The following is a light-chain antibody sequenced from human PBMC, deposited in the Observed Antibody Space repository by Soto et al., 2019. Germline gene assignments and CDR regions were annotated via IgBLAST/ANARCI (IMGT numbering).Light chain of an antibody. CDR1: QSISSW. CDR3: QQYNSYPYT. V-gene: IGKV1-5*03. CDR2: KAS. J-gene: IGKJ2*01. Sequence: DIQMTQSPSTLSASVGDRVTITCRASQSISSWLAWYQQKPGKAPKLLIYKASSLESGVPSRLGGSGSGTEFTLTISSLQPDDFATYYCQQYNSYPYTFGQGTKVDIK.